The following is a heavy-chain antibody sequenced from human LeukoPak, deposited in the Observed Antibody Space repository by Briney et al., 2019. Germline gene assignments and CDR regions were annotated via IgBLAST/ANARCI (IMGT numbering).Heavy chain of an antibody. Sequence: PSETLSLTCTVSGDSISSSTYYWGWVREPPGKGLEWIASIRYTHTGSTYYNPSLKSRVTISGDTSKNLFSLKLSSVTAADTAVYYCSRRPITMNAFDIWGQGTMVTVSS. CDR2: IRYTHTGST. V-gene: IGHV4-39*01. CDR3: SRRPITMNAFDI. CDR1: GDSISSSTYY. D-gene: IGHD3-22*01. J-gene: IGHJ3*02.